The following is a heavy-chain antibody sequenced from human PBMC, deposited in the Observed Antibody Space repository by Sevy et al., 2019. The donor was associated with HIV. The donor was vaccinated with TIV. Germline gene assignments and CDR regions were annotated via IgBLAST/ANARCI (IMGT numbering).Heavy chain of an antibody. CDR1: GFTFSSYG. D-gene: IGHD6-13*01. J-gene: IGHJ4*02. CDR3: AKMVRIPAGPRGYFDY. CDR2: IRYDGSNK. Sequence: GGSLRLSCAASGFTFSSYGMHWVRQAPGKGLEWVAFIRYDGSNKYYADSVKGRFTISRDNSKNTLYLQMNSLRAEDTAVYYCAKMVRIPAGPRGYFDYWGQGTLVTVSS. V-gene: IGHV3-30*02.